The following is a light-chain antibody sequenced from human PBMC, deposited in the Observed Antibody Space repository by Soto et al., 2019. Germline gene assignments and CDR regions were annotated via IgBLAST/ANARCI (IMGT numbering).Light chain of an antibody. CDR3: QQYNNWPRT. CDR2: GAS. J-gene: IGKJ1*01. Sequence: EIEMTQSPATLSVSAGDRATLSCRASQSVSSCLAWYQQKPGQAPRLLIYGASTRTTGIPARFSGSGSGTEFTLTISSLQSEDFAVYYCQQYNNWPRTFGQGTKVDIK. V-gene: IGKV3-15*01. CDR1: QSVSSC.